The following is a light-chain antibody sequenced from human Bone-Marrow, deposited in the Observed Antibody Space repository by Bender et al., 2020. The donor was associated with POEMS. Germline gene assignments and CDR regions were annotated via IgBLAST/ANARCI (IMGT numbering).Light chain of an antibody. V-gene: IGLV1-44*01. J-gene: IGLJ2*01. CDR1: SSNIVTNP. CDR3: QSYDSSLSGVV. CDR2: NTN. Sequence: QSVLTQPPSASGTPGQRVIISCSGSSSNIVTNPVNWYQHLPGTAPKVLIYNTNQRPSGVPDRFSGSKSGTSASLAISALQSEDEGDYYCQSYDSSLSGVVFGGGTKLTVL.